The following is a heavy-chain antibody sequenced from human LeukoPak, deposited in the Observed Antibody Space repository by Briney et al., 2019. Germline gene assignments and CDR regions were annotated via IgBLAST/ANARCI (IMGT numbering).Heavy chain of an antibody. CDR3: ALMVRGEDV. J-gene: IGHJ6*02. Sequence: ASVKVSCKASGYTFTSYDINGVRQATGQGLEWMGWMNPNSGNTGYAQKFQGRVTMTRDTSTSTVYMELSSLRSEDTAVYYCALMVRGEDVWGQGTTVTVSS. CDR1: GYTFTSYD. CDR2: MNPNSGNT. V-gene: IGHV1-8*02. D-gene: IGHD3-10*01.